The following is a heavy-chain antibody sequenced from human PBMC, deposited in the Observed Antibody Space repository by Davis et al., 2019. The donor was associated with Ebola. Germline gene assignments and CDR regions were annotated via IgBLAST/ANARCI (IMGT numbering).Heavy chain of an antibody. V-gene: IGHV3-7*01. D-gene: IGHD3-3*01. J-gene: IGHJ6*02. CDR3: ARDRNTIFGVAYYYYGMDV. Sequence: PGGSLRLSCAASGFTFSSYGMHWVRQAPGKGLEWVANIKQDGSEKYYVDSVKGRFTISRDNAKNSLYLQMNSLRAEDTAVYYCARDRNTIFGVAYYYYGMDVWGQGTTVTVSS. CDR2: IKQDGSEK. CDR1: GFTFSSYG.